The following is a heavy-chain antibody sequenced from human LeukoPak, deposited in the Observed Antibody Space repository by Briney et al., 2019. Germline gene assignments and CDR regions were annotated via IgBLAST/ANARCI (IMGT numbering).Heavy chain of an antibody. Sequence: GRSLGLSCAASGFTFSSYAMHWVRQAPGKGLEWVAVISYDGSNKYYADSVKGRFTISRDNSKNTLYLQMDSLRAEDTAVYYCARDRDYYGSGSPHFDYWGQGTLVTVSS. J-gene: IGHJ4*02. D-gene: IGHD3-10*01. V-gene: IGHV3-30-3*01. CDR2: ISYDGSNK. CDR3: ARDRDYYGSGSPHFDY. CDR1: GFTFSSYA.